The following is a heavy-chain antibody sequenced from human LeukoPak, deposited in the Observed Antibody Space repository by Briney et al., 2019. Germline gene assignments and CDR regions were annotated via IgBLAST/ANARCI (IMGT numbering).Heavy chain of an antibody. Sequence: GGSLRLSCAASGFTFSSYGMHWVRQAPGKGLEWVSSISSSSSYIYYADSVKGRFTISRDNAKNSLYLQMNSLRAEDTAVYYCARDGTGWYPGDYWGQGTLVTVSS. CDR2: ISSSSSYI. D-gene: IGHD6-19*01. J-gene: IGHJ4*02. V-gene: IGHV3-21*01. CDR1: GFTFSSYG. CDR3: ARDGTGWYPGDY.